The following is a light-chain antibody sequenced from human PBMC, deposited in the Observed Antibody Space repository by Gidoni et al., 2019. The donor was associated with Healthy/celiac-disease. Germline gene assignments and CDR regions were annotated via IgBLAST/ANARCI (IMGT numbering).Light chain of an antibody. Sequence: DIQLSQSPSPLSASVGDRDTLTCQVSQGISSYLKWYRQKPGKVPKLLIYSSSNLQSGVPSRFSGSGSVTDFTLTISSLQPEDVATYYGQRTYTAPLTFGGGTKVEIK. J-gene: IGKJ4*01. CDR2: SSS. CDR1: QGISSY. V-gene: IGKV1-27*01. CDR3: QRTYTAPLT.